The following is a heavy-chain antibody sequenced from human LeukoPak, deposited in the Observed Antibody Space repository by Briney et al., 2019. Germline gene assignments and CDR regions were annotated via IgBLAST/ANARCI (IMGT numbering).Heavy chain of an antibody. J-gene: IGHJ3*01. CDR3: ARASKVEAFDV. D-gene: IGHD2-15*01. CDR2: IYGGSST. V-gene: IGHV3-66*01. CDR1: GVTVSSTY. Sequence: GGSLRLSCAASGVTVSSTYMSWVRQAPGQGLEWVSVIYGGSSTYNADSVEGRFTISRDNSKNTLFLQMNSLRAEDTAVYYCARASKVEAFDVWGQGTMVTVSS.